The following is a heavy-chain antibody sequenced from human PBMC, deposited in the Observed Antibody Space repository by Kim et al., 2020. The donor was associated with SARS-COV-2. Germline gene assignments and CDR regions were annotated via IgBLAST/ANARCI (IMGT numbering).Heavy chain of an antibody. J-gene: IGHJ5*02. Sequence: THSNPSLTSRVTISVDTSKNQSSRKLSSVTAADAAVYYCARVSTYHWFDPWGQGTLVTVSS. CDR2: T. CDR3: ARVSTYHWFDP. V-gene: IGHV4-59*01.